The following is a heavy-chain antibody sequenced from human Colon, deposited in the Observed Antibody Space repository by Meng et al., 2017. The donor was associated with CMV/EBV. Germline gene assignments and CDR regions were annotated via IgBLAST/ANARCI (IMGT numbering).Heavy chain of an antibody. CDR2: IYRDGST. V-gene: IGHV3-53*01. J-gene: IGHJ4*02. CDR3: VRSPGYYDSLGQYDY. D-gene: IGHD3-22*01. Sequence: ELHVEYSGGGLWAPGGSLHLTCAVSTVIVSRNYMSWVRQAPGKGLEWVSGIYRDGSTFYADSVKGRFTISRDNSKNTLNLQMNSLRAEDTAVYYCVRSPGYYDSLGQYDYWGRGTLVTVSS. CDR1: TVIVSRNY.